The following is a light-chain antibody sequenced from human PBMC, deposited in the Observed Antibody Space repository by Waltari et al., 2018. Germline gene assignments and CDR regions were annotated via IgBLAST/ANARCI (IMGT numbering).Light chain of an antibody. CDR3: SSYRGSSTWV. Sequence: QSALTQPASVSGSPGQSITISYTGSSSDVGTYNYVSWYQEHSGKAPKLMIYDVSNRPSVVSNRFSGSKSGNTASLTISGLQAEDEADYYCSSYRGSSTWVLGGGTKLTVL. CDR2: DVS. CDR1: SSDVGTYNY. J-gene: IGLJ3*02. V-gene: IGLV2-14*03.